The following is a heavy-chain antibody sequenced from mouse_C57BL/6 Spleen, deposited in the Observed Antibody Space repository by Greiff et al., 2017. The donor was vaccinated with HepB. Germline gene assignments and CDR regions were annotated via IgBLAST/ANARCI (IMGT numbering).Heavy chain of an antibody. D-gene: IGHD1-1*01. J-gene: IGHJ2*01. CDR1: GYTFTDYY. CDR2: IYPGSGNT. Sequence: VQLQQSGAELVRPGASVKLSCKASGYTFTDYYINWVKQRPGQGLEWIARIYPGSGNTYYNEKFNGKATLTAEKSSSTAYMQLSSLTSEDSAVYFCARRYYYGSSFFYYFDYWGQGTTLTVSS. CDR3: ARRYYYGSSFFYYFDY. V-gene: IGHV1-76*01.